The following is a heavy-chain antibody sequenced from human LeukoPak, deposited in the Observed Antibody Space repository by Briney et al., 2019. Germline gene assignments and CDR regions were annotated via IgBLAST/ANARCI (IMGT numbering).Heavy chain of an antibody. Sequence: SETLSLTCAVSGGSFSGYYWSWIRQPPEKGLEWIGEINHSGSTNYNPSLKSRVTISVDTSKNQFSLNLSSVTAADTAMYYCAREDAVSSDDAFDLWGQGTMVTVS. V-gene: IGHV4-34*01. CDR2: INHSGST. CDR1: GGSFSGYY. D-gene: IGHD6-19*01. CDR3: AREDAVSSDDAFDL. J-gene: IGHJ3*01.